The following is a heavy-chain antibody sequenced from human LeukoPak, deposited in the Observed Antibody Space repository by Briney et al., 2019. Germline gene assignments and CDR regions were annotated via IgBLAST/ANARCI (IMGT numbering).Heavy chain of an antibody. Sequence: PGGSLRLSCAASGFTFSSYEMNWVRQAPGKGLEWVSYISSSGSTIYYADSVKGRFTISRDNSKNTLYLQMNSLRAEDTAVYYCAKCARVDWLPIDYWGQGTLVTVSS. J-gene: IGHJ4*02. CDR3: AKCARVDWLPIDY. CDR2: ISSSGSTI. D-gene: IGHD3-9*01. CDR1: GFTFSSYE. V-gene: IGHV3-48*03.